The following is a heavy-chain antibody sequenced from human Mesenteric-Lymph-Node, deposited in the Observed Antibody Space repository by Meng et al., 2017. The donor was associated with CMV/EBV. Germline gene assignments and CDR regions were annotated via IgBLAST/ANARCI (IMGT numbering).Heavy chain of an antibody. Sequence: FSGFSRSTRGVGVGWIRQPPGKALEWLALIYWDDDKRYSPSLESRLIITKDTSKNQVVLTMIDMDPVDTATYYCAHNAERGYSPFDYWGRGTLVTVSS. CDR3: AHNAERGYSPFDY. J-gene: IGHJ4*02. CDR1: GFSRSTRGVG. CDR2: IYWDDDK. D-gene: IGHD3-22*01. V-gene: IGHV2-5*02.